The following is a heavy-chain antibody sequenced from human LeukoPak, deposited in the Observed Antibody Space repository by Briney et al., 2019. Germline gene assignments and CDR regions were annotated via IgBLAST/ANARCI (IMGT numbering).Heavy chain of an antibody. CDR1: GGSFSGYY. CDR2: INHSGST. V-gene: IGHV4-34*01. D-gene: IGHD6-13*01. Sequence: PSETLSLTCAVYGGSFSGYYWSWIRQPPGKGLEWIGEINHSGSTNYNPSLKSRVTISVDTSKNQFSLRLSSVTAADTAVYYCARGHSSSWYKGQGYYYYGMDVWGQGTTVTVSS. J-gene: IGHJ6*02. CDR3: ARGHSSSWYKGQGYYYYGMDV.